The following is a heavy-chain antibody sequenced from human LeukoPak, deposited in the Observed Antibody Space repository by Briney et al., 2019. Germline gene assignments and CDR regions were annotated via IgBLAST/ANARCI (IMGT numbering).Heavy chain of an antibody. Sequence: RRSLRLSCAAAEFTFSNYWIHWVSQAPGKGLVWVSRIDSDGRRTSYADSVKGRFTLSRDNAKSTLYLQMNSLRAEDTAVYYCARSAAAASAFDIWGQGTVVTVSS. V-gene: IGHV3-74*01. CDR2: IDSDGRRT. J-gene: IGHJ3*02. D-gene: IGHD2-15*01. CDR3: ARSAAAASAFDI. CDR1: EFTFSNYW.